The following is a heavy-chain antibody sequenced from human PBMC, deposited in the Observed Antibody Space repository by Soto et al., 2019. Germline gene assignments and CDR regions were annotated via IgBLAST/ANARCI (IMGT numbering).Heavy chain of an antibody. Sequence: SETLSLTCAVYGASLSGYHWSWLRQPPGKGLEWIGETNDSGNTYYNPSFKSRLTISVDTSTSQISLRLTSVTAADSAVYYCQGGDFWGQGTRVTVSS. J-gene: IGHJ4*02. CDR3: QGGDF. V-gene: IGHV4-34*01. CDR2: TNDSGNT. CDR1: GASLSGYH. D-gene: IGHD3-16*01.